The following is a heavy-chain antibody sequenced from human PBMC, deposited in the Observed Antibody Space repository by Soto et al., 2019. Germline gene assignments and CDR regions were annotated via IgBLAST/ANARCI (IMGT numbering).Heavy chain of an antibody. D-gene: IGHD3-10*01. J-gene: IGHJ4*02. CDR2: IYYSGST. CDR1: GGSISSGDYY. V-gene: IGHV4-30-4*01. CDR3: ATKDGLDGSGRN. Sequence: SETLSLTCTVSGGSISSGDYYWSWIRQPPGKGLEWIGYIYYSGSTYYNPSLKSRVTISVDTSKNQFSLKLSSVTAADTAVYYCATKDGLDGSGRNSGQGTLVTVSS.